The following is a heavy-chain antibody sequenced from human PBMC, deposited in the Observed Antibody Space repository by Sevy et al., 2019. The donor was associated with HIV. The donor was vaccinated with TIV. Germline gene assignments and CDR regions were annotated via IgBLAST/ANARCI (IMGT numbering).Heavy chain of an antibody. CDR3: AKEDHDFWSGYYRRGPRGNFDY. CDR2: ISGSGGST. Sequence: RGSLRLSCTASGFTFSSYAMSWVRQAPGKGLEWDSAISGSGGSTYYADSVKGRFTISRDNSKNTLYLQMNSLRAEDTAVYYCAKEDHDFWSGYYRRGPRGNFDYWGQGTLVTVSS. V-gene: IGHV3-23*01. J-gene: IGHJ4*02. CDR1: GFTFSSYA. D-gene: IGHD3-3*01.